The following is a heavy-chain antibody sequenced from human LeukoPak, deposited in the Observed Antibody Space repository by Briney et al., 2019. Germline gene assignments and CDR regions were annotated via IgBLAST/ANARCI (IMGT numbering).Heavy chain of an antibody. J-gene: IGHJ4*02. D-gene: IGHD1-14*01. CDR1: GFAFHNYY. Sequence: GGSLRLSCAASGFAFHNYYMSWVRQAPGKGLEGVAIIKEDGSERDYVDSVKGRFTISRDNAKSSLYLQMNSLRADDTAVYYCTRDRNPDNWHEFDSWGQGALVTVSS. V-gene: IGHV3-7*01. CDR2: IKEDGSER. CDR3: TRDRNPDNWHEFDS.